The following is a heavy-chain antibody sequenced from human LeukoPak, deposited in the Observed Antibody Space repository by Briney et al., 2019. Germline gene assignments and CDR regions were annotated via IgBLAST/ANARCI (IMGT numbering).Heavy chain of an antibody. Sequence: GGSLRLSCIGPGFTFSHYGMNWVRQAPGKGLEWVSSISSSSSYIYYADSVRGRITISRDNAKNSLYLQMNSLRVEDTAVYYCARDRRTMTTCDYWGQGTLVTVSS. V-gene: IGHV3-21*01. CDR2: ISSSSSYI. CDR3: ARDRRTMTTCDY. CDR1: GFTFSHYG. D-gene: IGHD4-17*01. J-gene: IGHJ4*02.